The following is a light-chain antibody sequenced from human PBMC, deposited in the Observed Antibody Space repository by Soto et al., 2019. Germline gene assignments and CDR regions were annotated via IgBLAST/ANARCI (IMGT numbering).Light chain of an antibody. CDR1: QGIGNS. Sequence: DIQLTQSPSFLSASVGDRLTITCRASQGIGNSLAWYQQKPGKAPKLLINGASTLQGGVPTRFGGSGSGKEFTLTISSLQPEDFATYYCQQLVNYPLTFGGGTEVE. J-gene: IGKJ4*01. V-gene: IGKV1-9*01. CDR3: QQLVNYPLT. CDR2: GAS.